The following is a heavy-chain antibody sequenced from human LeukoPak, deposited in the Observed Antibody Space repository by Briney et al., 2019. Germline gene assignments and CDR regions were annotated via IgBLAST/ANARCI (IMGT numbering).Heavy chain of an antibody. CDR3: ARDLTTMVRGLPLDY. D-gene: IGHD3-10*01. V-gene: IGHV3-30-3*01. Sequence: GGSLRLSCAASGFTLSTYAMHWVRQAPGKGLEWVAVISYDGTDTYYADSVKGRFTISRDNAKNSLYLQMNSLRDEDTAVYYCARDLTTMVRGLPLDYWGQGTLVTVSS. CDR1: GFTLSTYA. CDR2: ISYDGTDT. J-gene: IGHJ4*02.